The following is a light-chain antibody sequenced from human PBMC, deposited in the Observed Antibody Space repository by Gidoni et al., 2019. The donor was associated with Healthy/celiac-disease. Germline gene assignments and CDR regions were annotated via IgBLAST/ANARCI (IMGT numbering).Light chain of an antibody. CDR1: QSRLHSNGYNY. CDR2: LGS. J-gene: IGKJ3*01. Sequence: DIVMTQSPLPLPVTPGEPASISCRSSQSRLHSNGYNYLDWYLQKPGQSPQLLIYLGSNRASGVPDRFSGSGSGTDFTLKISRVEAEDVGVYYCMQALQTPLTFGPGTKVDIK. CDR3: MQALQTPLT. V-gene: IGKV2-28*01.